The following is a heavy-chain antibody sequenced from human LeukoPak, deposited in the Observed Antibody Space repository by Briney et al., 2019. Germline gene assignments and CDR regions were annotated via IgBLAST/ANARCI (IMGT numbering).Heavy chain of an antibody. CDR2: IIPIFGTA. V-gene: IGHV1-69*13. Sequence: ASVKVSCKASGGTFSRYSISWVRQAPGQGLEWMGGIIPIFGTANYAQKFQGRVTITADESTSTAYMALSRLTSDDTAVYFCARDAVAEWAEYYFDYWGQGTLVTVSS. CDR3: ARDAVAEWAEYYFDY. J-gene: IGHJ4*02. CDR1: GGTFSRYS. D-gene: IGHD6-19*01.